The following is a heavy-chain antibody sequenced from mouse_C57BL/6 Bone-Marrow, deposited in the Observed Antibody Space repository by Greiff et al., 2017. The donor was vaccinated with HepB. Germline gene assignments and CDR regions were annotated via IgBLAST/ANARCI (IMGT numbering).Heavy chain of an antibody. CDR1: GFTFTDYY. V-gene: IGHV7-3*01. CDR2: IRNKANGYTT. D-gene: IGHD2-4*01. CDR3: ARRRGDHDDAMDY. J-gene: IGHJ4*01. Sequence: EVHLVESGGGLVQPGGSLSLSCAASGFTFTDYYMSWVRQPPGKALEWLGFIRNKANGYTTEYSASVKGRFTISRDNSQSILYLQMNALRAEDSATYYCARRRGDHDDAMDYWGQGTSVTVSS.